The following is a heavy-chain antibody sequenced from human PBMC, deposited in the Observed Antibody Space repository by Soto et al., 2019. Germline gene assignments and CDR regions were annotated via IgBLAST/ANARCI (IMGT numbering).Heavy chain of an antibody. Sequence: QVQLVQSGAEVKKPGSSVKVSCKASGGTFSSYAISWVRQAPGQGLEWMGGIIPIFGTANYAQKFQGRVTITADESTSTDYMELSSLRSEDTAVYYCASLGKRWLQDYWYFDLWGRGTLVTVSS. J-gene: IGHJ2*01. CDR3: ASLGKRWLQDYWYFDL. CDR2: IIPIFGTA. CDR1: GGTFSSYA. V-gene: IGHV1-69*12. D-gene: IGHD5-12*01.